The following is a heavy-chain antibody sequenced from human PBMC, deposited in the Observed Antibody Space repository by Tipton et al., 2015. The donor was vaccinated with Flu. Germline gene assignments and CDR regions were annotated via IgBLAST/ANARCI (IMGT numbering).Heavy chain of an antibody. CDR1: DESITSNY. V-gene: IGHV4-59*01. CDR2: IYDSGGT. CDR3: ARARAPYYYYSMDV. Sequence: LRLSCTVSDESITSNYWSWIRQPPGKGLEWIGYIYDSGGTNYNPSLHSRLTISVDSSKNQLSLKLTSVTAADTAVYYCARARAPYYYYSMDVWGQGTTVTVS. J-gene: IGHJ6*02. D-gene: IGHD3-10*01.